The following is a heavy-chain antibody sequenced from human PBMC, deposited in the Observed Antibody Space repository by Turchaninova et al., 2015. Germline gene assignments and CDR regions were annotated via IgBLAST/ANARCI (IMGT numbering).Heavy chain of an antibody. CDR3: ARQSDGYERNWFDP. J-gene: IGHJ5*02. CDR2: IFYSGTT. Sequence: QLHLQESGPGLVKPSETLSLTCTVSGDSMSNSRYYWAWIRQPPGKELEWVGNIFYSGTTYYNPSLKVRLAVPGDTSKNQFFLGLSSVTAADTAVYYCARQSDGYERNWFDPWGQGTLVIVSS. V-gene: IGHV4-39*01. D-gene: IGHD5-12*01. CDR1: GDSMSNSRYY.